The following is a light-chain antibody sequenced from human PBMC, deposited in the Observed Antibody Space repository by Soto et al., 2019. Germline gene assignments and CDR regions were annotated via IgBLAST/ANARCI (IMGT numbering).Light chain of an antibody. V-gene: IGKV4-1*01. J-gene: IGKJ4*01. CDR3: QQYYTTLS. CDR1: QSVLYNSDNKNY. Sequence: DIVMTQSPDSLAVSLGERATINCKSSQSVLYNSDNKNYLAWYQQKPGQPPKLLIYWASTRDSGVPDRFSGSGYGADFTLTISSLQAEDVAVYYCQQYYTTLSFGGGTKVEI. CDR2: WAS.